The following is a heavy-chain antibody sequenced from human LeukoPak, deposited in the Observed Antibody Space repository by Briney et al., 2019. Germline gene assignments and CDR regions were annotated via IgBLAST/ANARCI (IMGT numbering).Heavy chain of an antibody. J-gene: IGHJ6*02. D-gene: IGHD3-9*01. Sequence: TSETLSVTCTVSGGSISSYYWRWIRQPAGKGLEWIGRLYTSGSINYNPSLQSRATMSVDTSKNQFSLKLSSVTAADTAVYYCARDGRYYDILTGYYNPRYYYYGMDVWGQGTTVTVSS. CDR2: LYTSGSI. CDR1: GGSISSYY. CDR3: ARDGRYYDILTGYYNPRYYYYGMDV. V-gene: IGHV4-4*07.